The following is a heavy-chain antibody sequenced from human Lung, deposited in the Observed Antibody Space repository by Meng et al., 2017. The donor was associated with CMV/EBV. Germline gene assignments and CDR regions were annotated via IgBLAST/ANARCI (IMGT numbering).Heavy chain of an antibody. V-gene: IGHV4-4*02. D-gene: IGHD3-10*01. CDR3: LRRSGGSV. J-gene: IGHJ1*01. Sequence: QVQVRESGPALVNPSETLSLTCAVSGDSITNHNWWAWVRQPPGKGLEWIGEIPHRGSSAYNPSLKSRVSMSIDKSKNQFSLKLTSVTAADTAVYHCLRRSGGSVWGQGTLVTVSS. CDR2: IPHRGSS. CDR1: GDSITNHNW.